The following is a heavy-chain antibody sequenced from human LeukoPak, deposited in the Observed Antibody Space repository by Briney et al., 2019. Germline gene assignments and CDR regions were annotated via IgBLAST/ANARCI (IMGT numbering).Heavy chain of an antibody. Sequence: GGSLRLSCAATGFTVSSNYCAWVRRSPGKGLEWVSVIYSDGLTYYADPVKGRFTISRDNSKNTLYLQMNSLRAEDTAVYYCARELHYYGSGAYYNSWGQGTLVTVSS. J-gene: IGHJ5*02. CDR2: IYSDGLT. V-gene: IGHV3-53*01. CDR3: ARELHYYGSGAYYNS. CDR1: GFTVSSNY. D-gene: IGHD3-10*01.